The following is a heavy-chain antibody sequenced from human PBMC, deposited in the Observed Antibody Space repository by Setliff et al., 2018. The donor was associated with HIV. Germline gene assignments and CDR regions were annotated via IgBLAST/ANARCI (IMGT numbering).Heavy chain of an antibody. CDR3: AREGTVGDYYDSSGYYYVGVTNWFDP. D-gene: IGHD3-22*01. J-gene: IGHJ5*02. Sequence: SETLSLTCAVSGYSISSGYYWGWIRQPPGKGLEWIGSIYHSGSTYYNPSPKSRVTISVDTSKNQFSLKLSSVTAADTAVYYCAREGTVGDYYDSSGYYYVGVTNWFDPWGQGTLVTVSS. CDR2: IYHSGST. CDR1: GYSISSGYY. V-gene: IGHV4-38-2*02.